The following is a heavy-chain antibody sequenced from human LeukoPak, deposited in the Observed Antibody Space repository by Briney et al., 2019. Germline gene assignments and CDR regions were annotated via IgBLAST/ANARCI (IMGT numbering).Heavy chain of an antibody. CDR3: AKDRAVAEYFDY. Sequence: TGGSLRLSCAASGFTFSSYAMSWVRQAPGKGLEWVSAISGSGGSTYYADSVKGRFTISRDNSKNTLYLQMNSLRAEDTAVYYCAKDRAVAEYFDYWGQGTLVTVSS. V-gene: IGHV3-23*01. D-gene: IGHD6-19*01. J-gene: IGHJ4*02. CDR1: GFTFSSYA. CDR2: ISGSGGST.